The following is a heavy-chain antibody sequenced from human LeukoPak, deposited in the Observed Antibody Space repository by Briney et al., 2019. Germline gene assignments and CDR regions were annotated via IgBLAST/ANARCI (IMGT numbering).Heavy chain of an antibody. CDR2: IYYSGST. CDR3: ARQELDYYDSSGYYTGPFDY. J-gene: IGHJ4*02. Sequence: KPSETLSLTCTVSGGSISSSSYYWGWIRQPPGKGLEWIGSIYYSGSTYYNPSLKSRVTISVDTSKNQFSLKLSSVTAADTAVYYCARQELDYYDSSGYYTGPFDYWGQGTLVTVSS. V-gene: IGHV4-39*01. D-gene: IGHD3-22*01. CDR1: GGSISSSSYY.